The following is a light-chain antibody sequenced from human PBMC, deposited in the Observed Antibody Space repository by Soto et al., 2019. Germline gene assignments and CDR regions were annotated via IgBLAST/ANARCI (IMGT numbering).Light chain of an antibody. Sequence: EIVLTQSPGTLSLSPGERATLSCRASQSVSSSYLAWYQQKPGQAPRPLISGASSRAIGIPDRFSGSGSGTDFNLTISILEPEDFAVYYCQQYGSSPWTFCQGTKVEIK. CDR1: QSVSSSY. V-gene: IGKV3-20*01. CDR3: QQYGSSPWT. CDR2: GAS. J-gene: IGKJ1*01.